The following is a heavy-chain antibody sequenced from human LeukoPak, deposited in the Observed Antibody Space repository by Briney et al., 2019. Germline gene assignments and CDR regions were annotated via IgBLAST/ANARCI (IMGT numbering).Heavy chain of an antibody. D-gene: IGHD4-23*01. CDR1: GFTFSSYE. V-gene: IGHV3-48*03. Sequence: GGSLRLSCAASGFTFSSYEIHWVRQAPGKGLEWVSYISTSGSTIYYADSVKGRFTISRDNAKNSLYLQMNSLRAEDTAVYYCARDYGGTSPFDYWGQGTLVTVSS. J-gene: IGHJ4*02. CDR3: ARDYGGTSPFDY. CDR2: ISTSGSTI.